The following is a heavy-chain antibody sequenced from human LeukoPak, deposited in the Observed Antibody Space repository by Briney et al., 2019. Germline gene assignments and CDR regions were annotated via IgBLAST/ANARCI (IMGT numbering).Heavy chain of an antibody. Sequence: HPGGSLRLSCAASGFTFSSCGMHWVRQAPGKGLEWVALISDDGGNKYYADSVKGRFTISRDNSKNTLYLQMNSLRAEDTAVYYCARARDRSGWYYYYGVDVWGQGTTVTVSS. CDR1: GFTFSSCG. V-gene: IGHV3-30*03. D-gene: IGHD6-19*01. J-gene: IGHJ6*02. CDR3: ARARDRSGWYYYYGVDV. CDR2: ISDDGGNK.